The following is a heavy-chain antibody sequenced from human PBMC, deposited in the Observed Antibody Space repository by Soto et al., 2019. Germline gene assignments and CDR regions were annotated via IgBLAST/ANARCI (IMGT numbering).Heavy chain of an antibody. CDR1: GGSISSYY. Sequence: SETLSLTCTVSGGSISSYYWSWIRQPPGKGLEWIGYIYYSGSTNYNPSLKSRVTISVDTSKNQFSLKLSSVTAADTAVYYCARAVSSSWYHYYYYGMDVWGQGTTVTVSS. J-gene: IGHJ6*02. CDR3: ARAVSSSWYHYYYYGMDV. CDR2: IYYSGST. D-gene: IGHD6-13*01. V-gene: IGHV4-59*01.